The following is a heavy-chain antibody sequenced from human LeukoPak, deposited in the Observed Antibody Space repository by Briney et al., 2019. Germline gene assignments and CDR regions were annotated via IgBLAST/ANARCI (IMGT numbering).Heavy chain of an antibody. Sequence: SETLSLTCAVSGGSISSGGHSWSWIRQPPGKGLEWIGYIYHSGSTYYNPSLKSRVTISVDTATDQFSLKLASVTAADTAVYYCARADRYYYGMDLWGQGTTVTVSS. CDR2: IYHSGST. CDR3: ARADRYYYGMDL. V-gene: IGHV4-30-2*01. J-gene: IGHJ6*02. D-gene: IGHD6-19*01. CDR1: GGSISSGGHS.